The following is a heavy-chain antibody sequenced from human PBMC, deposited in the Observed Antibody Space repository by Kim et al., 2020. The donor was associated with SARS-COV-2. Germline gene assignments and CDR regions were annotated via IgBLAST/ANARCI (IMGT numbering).Heavy chain of an antibody. J-gene: IGHJ6*02. D-gene: IGHD3-10*01. Sequence: GESLKISCKGSGYSFTSYWIGWVRQMPGKGLEWMGIIYPGDSDTRYSPSFQGQVTISADKSISTAYLQWSSLKASDTAMYYCAREKRYGSGALRGYYYYGMDVWGQGTTVTVSS. CDR3: AREKRYGSGALRGYYYYGMDV. CDR1: GYSFTSYW. V-gene: IGHV5-51*01. CDR2: IYPGDSDT.